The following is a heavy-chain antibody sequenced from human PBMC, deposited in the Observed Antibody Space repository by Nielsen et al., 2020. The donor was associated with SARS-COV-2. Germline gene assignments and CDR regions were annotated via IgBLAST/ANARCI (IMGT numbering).Heavy chain of an antibody. D-gene: IGHD2-15*01. CDR1: GSTFSDYS. V-gene: IGHV3-21*01. CDR2: ISGDSNYI. CDR3: TRGFYSQSDC. Sequence: GESLKISCTGSGSTFSDYSMNWVRQAPGKGLEWVASISGDSNYIFYSELVKGRFTMSRDNGKNSLYLQMNTLRSEDTALYYCTRGFYSQSDCWGQGTLVTVSS. J-gene: IGHJ4*02.